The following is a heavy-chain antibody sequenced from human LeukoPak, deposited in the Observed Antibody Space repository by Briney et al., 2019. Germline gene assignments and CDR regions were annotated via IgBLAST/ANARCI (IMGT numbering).Heavy chain of an antibody. D-gene: IGHD6-19*01. J-gene: IGHJ4*02. CDR3: ARVGSGGAWLNF. CDR2: VYATGPT. V-gene: IGHV4-59*01. CDR1: SGSLTGYY. Sequence: SETLSLTCTVSSGSLTGYYWSWIRQPPGKGLEWITYVYATGPTNYNPSLKTRPTISMDTSKNQLSLLLTSVTAADTAVDFCARVGSGGAWLNFGGQGPLVSVPS.